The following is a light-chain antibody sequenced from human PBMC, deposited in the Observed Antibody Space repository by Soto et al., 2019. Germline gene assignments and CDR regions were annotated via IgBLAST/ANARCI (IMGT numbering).Light chain of an antibody. CDR2: GVS. J-gene: IGKJ5*01. Sequence: AIQTNQSPSSLSAYVGNRVTITCRASQDIADDLGWYQHKPGKAPKILFYGVSGLQNGVPSRFSVSGSGTDFTLTISRLQNEDFATYYCLQDYSFTYTFGQGTRLEIK. CDR1: QDIADD. V-gene: IGKV1-6*01. CDR3: LQDYSFTYT.